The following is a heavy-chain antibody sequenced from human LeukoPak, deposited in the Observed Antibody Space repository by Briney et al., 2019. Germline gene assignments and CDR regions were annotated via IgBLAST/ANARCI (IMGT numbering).Heavy chain of an antibody. J-gene: IGHJ4*02. CDR3: ARESHVRGVSD. CDR2: IYYSGST. Sequence: SQTLSLTCTVSGGSISSGGYYWSWIRQHPGKGLEWIGYIYYSGSTYYSPSLKSRVTISVDTSKNQFSLKLSSVTAADTAVYYCARESHVRGVSDWGQGTLVTVSS. D-gene: IGHD3-10*01. V-gene: IGHV4-31*03. CDR1: GGSISSGGYY.